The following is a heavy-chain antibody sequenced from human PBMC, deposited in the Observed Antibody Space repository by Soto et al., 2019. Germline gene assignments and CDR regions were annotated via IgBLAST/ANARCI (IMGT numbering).Heavy chain of an antibody. J-gene: IGHJ4*02. CDR3: ARDRRYYDSSGYYFDY. D-gene: IGHD3-22*01. CDR2: ISAYNGNT. V-gene: IGHV1-18*01. CDR1: GYTITSNG. Sequence: GASVKVSCKASGYTITSNGISWVRQAPGQGLEWMGWISAYNGNTNYAQKLQGRVTMTTDTSTSTAYMELRSLRSDDTAVYYCARDRRYYDSSGYYFDYWGQGTLVTVSS.